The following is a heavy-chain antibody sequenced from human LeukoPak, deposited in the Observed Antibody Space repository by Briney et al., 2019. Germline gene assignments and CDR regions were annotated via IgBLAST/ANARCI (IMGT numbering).Heavy chain of an antibody. CDR2: IKEDGSEQ. CDR1: GFTFSNYW. CDR3: ARDNVAYCGLNCPNFDY. J-gene: IGHJ4*02. Sequence: GGSLRLSCAVSGFTFSNYWMSWVRQAPGKGLEWVANIKEDGSEQYYVDSVKGRFIISRDNAKNSLYLQMNSLRAEDTAVYYCARDNVAYCGLNCPNFDYWGQGTLVTVSS. V-gene: IGHV3-7*01. D-gene: IGHD2-21*01.